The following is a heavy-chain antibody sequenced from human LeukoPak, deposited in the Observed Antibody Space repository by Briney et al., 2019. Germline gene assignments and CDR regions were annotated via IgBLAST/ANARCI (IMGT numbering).Heavy chain of an antibody. CDR3: ARRVRSGDFRLDY. CDR1: GGSFSGYY. J-gene: IGHJ4*02. Sequence: SETLSLTCAVYGGSFSGYYWSWIRQPPGKGLEWIGEINHSRSTDYNPSLKSRVTISVDTSKNQFSLKLNSVTAADTAVYYCARRVRSGDFRLDYWGQGTLVTVSS. V-gene: IGHV4-34*01. CDR2: INHSRST. D-gene: IGHD2-21*02.